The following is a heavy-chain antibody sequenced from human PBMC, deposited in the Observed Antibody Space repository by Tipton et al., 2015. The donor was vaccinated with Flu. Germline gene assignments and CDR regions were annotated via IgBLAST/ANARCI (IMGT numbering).Heavy chain of an antibody. CDR2: IRSKPYGGTT. CDR3: IAQLTIFGEWFDP. D-gene: IGHD3-3*01. Sequence: SLRLSCTASGFTFGESFMNWVRQAPGKGLEWVGLIRSKPYGGTTEYAASVTGRFTISRDDSKNIVYLQMNSLKNEDTAMYYCIAQLTIFGEWFDPWGQGTLVTVSS. V-gene: IGHV3-49*04. CDR1: GFTFGESF. J-gene: IGHJ5*02.